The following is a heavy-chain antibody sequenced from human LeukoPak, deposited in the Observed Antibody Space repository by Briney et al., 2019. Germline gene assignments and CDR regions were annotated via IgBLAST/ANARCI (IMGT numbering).Heavy chain of an antibody. CDR3: ARQRLASLSVDAFAI. V-gene: IGHV5-51*01. J-gene: IGHJ3*02. Sequence: GESLKISCKGSGYSFTSYWIGWVRQMPGKGLEWMGIIYPGDSDTRYSPSFQGQVTISADKSISTAYLQWSSLKASDTAMYYCARQRLASLSVDAFAIWGQGTTVTVSS. D-gene: IGHD5-12*01. CDR1: GYSFTSYW. CDR2: IYPGDSDT.